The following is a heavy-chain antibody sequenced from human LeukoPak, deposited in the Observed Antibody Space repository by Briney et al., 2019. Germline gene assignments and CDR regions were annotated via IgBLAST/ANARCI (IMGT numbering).Heavy chain of an antibody. CDR1: GYTFTSYA. Sequence: ASVKVSCKASGYTFTSYAMNWVRQAPGQGLEWMGWINTNTGNPTYAQGFTGRFVFSLDTSVSTAYLQISSLKAEDTAVYYCARDFTRYFDWLRPTPDAFDIWGQGTMVTVSS. D-gene: IGHD3-9*01. V-gene: IGHV7-4-1*02. J-gene: IGHJ3*02. CDR2: INTNTGNP. CDR3: ARDFTRYFDWLRPTPDAFDI.